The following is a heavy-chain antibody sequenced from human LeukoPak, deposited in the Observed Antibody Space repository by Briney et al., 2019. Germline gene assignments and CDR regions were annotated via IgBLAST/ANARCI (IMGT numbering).Heavy chain of an antibody. CDR1: GYTFTNYG. D-gene: IGHD3-22*01. V-gene: IGHV1-18*01. CDR3: AKWNYDSGGYSNYFDP. CDR2: ISAYNDT. Sequence: GASVKVSCKASGYTFTNYGISWVRQVPGQGLEWMGWISAYNDTNYAQKFQGRVTMTTDTSTSTAYMELRSLRFDDTAVYFCAKWNYDSGGYSNYFDPWGQGTLVTVSS. J-gene: IGHJ5*02.